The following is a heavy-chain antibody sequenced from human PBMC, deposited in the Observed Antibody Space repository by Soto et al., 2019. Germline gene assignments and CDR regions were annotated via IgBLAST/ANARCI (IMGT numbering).Heavy chain of an antibody. CDR2: IYPGDSDT. Sequence: PGESLKISCKGSGYSFTSYWIGWVRQMPGKGLEWMGIIYPGDSDTRYSPSFQGQVTISADKSISTAYLQWSSLKASDTAMYYCARTTPDYDFWSGSGIYYYYYGMDVWGQGTTVTVSS. V-gene: IGHV5-51*01. CDR1: GYSFTSYW. J-gene: IGHJ6*02. D-gene: IGHD3-3*01. CDR3: ARTTPDYDFWSGSGIYYYYYGMDV.